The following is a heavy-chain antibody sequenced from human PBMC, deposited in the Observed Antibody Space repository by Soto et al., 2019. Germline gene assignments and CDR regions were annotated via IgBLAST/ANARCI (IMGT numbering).Heavy chain of an antibody. D-gene: IGHD4-17*01. J-gene: IGHJ4*02. CDR3: ARQTYGDFYH. CDR1: EYSFANYW. Sequence: PGESLKISCKGSEYSFANYWIGWVRQMPGKGLEWMGIIYPGDSDTRYSPSFQGQVTISADKSICTAYLQWSSLKASDTTMYYCARQTYGDFYHWGQGTQVTVSS. V-gene: IGHV5-51*01. CDR2: IYPGDSDT.